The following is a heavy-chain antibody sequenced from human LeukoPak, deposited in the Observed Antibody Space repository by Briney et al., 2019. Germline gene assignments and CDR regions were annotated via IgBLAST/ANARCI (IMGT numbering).Heavy chain of an antibody. D-gene: IGHD3-3*01. Sequence: KPGGSLRLSCAASGFTFSSYTMKWVRQAPGKGLEWVSSIESSRGHIYYAESVQGRFTTSRDNAKNSLYLQMNSLRAEDTAVYYCARVPGGLEWFDLDYWGQGILVTVSS. J-gene: IGHJ4*02. V-gene: IGHV3-21*01. CDR1: GFTFSSYT. CDR3: ARVPGGLEWFDLDY. CDR2: IESSRGHI.